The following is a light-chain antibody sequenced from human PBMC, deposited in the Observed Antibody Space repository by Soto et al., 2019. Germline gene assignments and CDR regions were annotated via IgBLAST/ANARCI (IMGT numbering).Light chain of an antibody. J-gene: IGLJ1*01. Sequence: QSALTQPPSASGSPGQSVTISCTGTSSDVGSYNCVSWYQQHPGKAPKLMIYEVNKRPSGVPDRFSGSKSGNTASLTASGLQAEDEADYYCSSYAGSNNFPYVFGTGTKVTVL. V-gene: IGLV2-8*01. CDR2: EVN. CDR3: SSYAGSNNFPYV. CDR1: SSDVGSYNC.